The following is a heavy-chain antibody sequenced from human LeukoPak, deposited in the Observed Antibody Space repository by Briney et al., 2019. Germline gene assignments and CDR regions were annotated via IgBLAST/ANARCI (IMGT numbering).Heavy chain of an antibody. D-gene: IGHD1-26*01. CDR1: GGSFSGYY. V-gene: IGHV4-34*01. CDR3: TGSWYYFDY. Sequence: SETLSLTCAVYGGSFSGYYWSWIRQPPGKGLEWIGEINHSGGTNYNPSLKSRVTISVDTSKNQFSLKLNSVTAADTAVYYCTGSWYYFDYWGQGTLVTVSS. J-gene: IGHJ4*02. CDR2: INHSGGT.